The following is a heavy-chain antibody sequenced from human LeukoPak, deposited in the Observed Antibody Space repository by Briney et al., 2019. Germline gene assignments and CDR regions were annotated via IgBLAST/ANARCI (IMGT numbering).Heavy chain of an antibody. Sequence: GSLRLSCAASGFTFSSYSMNWVRQAPGKGLEWVGSIYYSGSTYYNPSLKSRVTISVDTSKNQFSLKLSSVTAADTAVYYCARHGDPWFGELFGGIRFDYWGQGTLVTVSS. CDR3: ARHGDPWFGELFGGIRFDY. CDR2: IYYSGST. D-gene: IGHD3-10*01. CDR1: GFTFSSYSMN. J-gene: IGHJ4*02. V-gene: IGHV4-39*01.